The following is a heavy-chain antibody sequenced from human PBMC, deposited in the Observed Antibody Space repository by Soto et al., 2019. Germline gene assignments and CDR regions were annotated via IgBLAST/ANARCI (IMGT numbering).Heavy chain of an antibody. J-gene: IGHJ4*02. CDR3: ARDSYYDSSGYYHDY. V-gene: IGHV3-48*02. D-gene: IGHD3-22*01. Sequence: GGSLRLSCAASGFTFSSYSMNWVRQAPGKGLEWVSYISSSSSTIYYADSVKGRFTISRDNAKNSLYLQMNSLRDEDTAVYYCARDSYYDSSGYYHDYWGQGTLVTVSS. CDR2: ISSSSSTI. CDR1: GFTFSSYS.